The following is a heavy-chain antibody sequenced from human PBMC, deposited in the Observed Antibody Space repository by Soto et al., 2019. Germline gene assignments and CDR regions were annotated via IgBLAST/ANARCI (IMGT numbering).Heavy chain of an antibody. CDR3: ALPGGSGWFYFDS. J-gene: IGHJ4*02. D-gene: IGHD6-13*01. CDR1: GESISGTIYY. Sequence: SETLSLTCIVSGESISGTIYYWGWIRQPPGKGLEWIGSIYYSGSTYYNPSLKSRVTISVDTSKNHFSLKLTSVTAADTAVFFCALPGGSGWFYFDSWGQGSPVTVSS. V-gene: IGHV4-39*02. CDR2: IYYSGST.